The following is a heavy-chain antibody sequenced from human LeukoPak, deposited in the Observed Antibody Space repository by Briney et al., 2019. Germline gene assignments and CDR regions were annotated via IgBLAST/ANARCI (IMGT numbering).Heavy chain of an antibody. CDR3: ARYYDSSGYYYFDY. V-gene: IGHV3-11*01. D-gene: IGHD3-22*01. CDR2: ISSSGSTI. CDR1: GFTFNDYY. J-gene: IGHJ4*02. Sequence: SLRLSCAASGFTFNDYYMSWVRQAPGRGLGWVSYISSSGSTIYYADSVEGRFTISRDNAKDSLYLHMDSLRAEDTAVYYCARYYDSSGYYYFDYWGQGTLVTVSS.